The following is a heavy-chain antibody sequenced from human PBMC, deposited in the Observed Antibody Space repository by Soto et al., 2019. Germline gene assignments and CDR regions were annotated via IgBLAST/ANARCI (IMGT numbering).Heavy chain of an antibody. D-gene: IGHD2-21*01. CDR2: IWYDGSKE. CDR3: VRDGEVVIGKFYFGL. Sequence: QVQLVESGGGVVQSGRSLRLSCVTSGFTFTRYGFHWVRQAPGKGLEWVAVIWYDGSKEYYGDSVKDRFAISKDNSKNAVYLQMNSLTAEDTVMYYCVRDGEVVIGKFYFGLCGRGTLVTVSA. CDR1: GFTFTRYG. J-gene: IGHJ2*01. V-gene: IGHV3-33*01.